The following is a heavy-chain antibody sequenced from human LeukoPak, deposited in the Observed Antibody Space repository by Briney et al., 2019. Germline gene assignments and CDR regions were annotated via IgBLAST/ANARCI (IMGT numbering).Heavy chain of an antibody. V-gene: IGHV3-30*02. CDR3: AKDLSNSYYYYYYYMDV. D-gene: IGHD1-1*01. CDR2: IRYAGSNK. J-gene: IGHJ6*03. Sequence: GGSLRLSCAASGFTFSSYGMHWVRQAPGKGLEWVAFIRYAGSNKYYADSVKGRFTISRDNSKSTLYLQMNSLRAEDTAVYYCAKDLSNSYYYYYYYMDVWGKGTTVTVSS. CDR1: GFTFSSYG.